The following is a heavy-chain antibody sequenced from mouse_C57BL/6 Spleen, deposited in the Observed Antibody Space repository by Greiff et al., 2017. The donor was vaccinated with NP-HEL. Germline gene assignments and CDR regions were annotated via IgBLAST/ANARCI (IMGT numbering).Heavy chain of an antibody. CDR3: ARRDSSGYGTMDD. D-gene: IGHD3-2*02. CDR1: GYTFTSYW. J-gene: IGHJ4*01. V-gene: IGHV1-61*01. Sequence: QVQLQQPGAELVRPGSSVKLSCKASGYTFTSYWMDWVKQRPGQGLEWIGNIYPSDSETHYNQKFKDKATLTVDKSSSTAYMQLSSLTSEDSAVYYCARRDSSGYGTMDDWGQGTSVTVSS. CDR2: IYPSDSET.